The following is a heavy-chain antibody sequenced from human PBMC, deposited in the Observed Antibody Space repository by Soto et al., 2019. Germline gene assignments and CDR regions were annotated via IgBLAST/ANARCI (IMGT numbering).Heavy chain of an antibody. J-gene: IGHJ6*02. D-gene: IGHD2-2*01. CDR3: ARGRPIVVVPAATYYYYGMDV. CDR2: IIPIFGTA. V-gene: IGHV1-69*01. Sequence: GDSVRASSKRAGGRESSYVTSWVGQAKEKGREWRGGIIPIFGTANYAQKFQGRVTITADESTSTAYMELSSLRSEDTAVYYCARGRPIVVVPAATYYYYGMDVWGQGTTVTVSS. CDR1: GGRESSYV.